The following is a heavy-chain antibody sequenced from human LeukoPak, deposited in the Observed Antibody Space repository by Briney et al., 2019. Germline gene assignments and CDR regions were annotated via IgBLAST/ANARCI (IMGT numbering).Heavy chain of an antibody. Sequence: RASVKVSCKTSGYTFTSYGINWVRQAPGQGLEWMGWISAYNGNTNYAQKFLGRVTMTTDTSTSTAYMELSSLRSDDTAVYYCARSRESDYDFWSGHNYYYDLDVWGEGTTVTVSS. V-gene: IGHV1-18*01. CDR3: ARSRESDYDFWSGHNYYYDLDV. CDR2: ISAYNGNT. CDR1: GYTFTSYG. J-gene: IGHJ6*03. D-gene: IGHD3-3*01.